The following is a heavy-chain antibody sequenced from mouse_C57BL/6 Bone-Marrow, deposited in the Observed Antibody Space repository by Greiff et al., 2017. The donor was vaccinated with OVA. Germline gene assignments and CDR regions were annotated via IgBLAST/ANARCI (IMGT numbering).Heavy chain of an antibody. CDR1: GYTFTSYT. CDR3: ARSTMITPWYFDY. V-gene: IGHV1-4*01. Sequence: QVQLQQSGAELARPGASVKMSCKASGYTFTSYTMHWVKQRPGQGLEWIGYINPSSGYTKYNQKFKDKATLTADKSSSTAYMQLSSLTSEDSAVYFCARSTMITPWYFDYWGQGTTLTVSS. J-gene: IGHJ2*01. CDR2: INPSSGYT. D-gene: IGHD2-4*01.